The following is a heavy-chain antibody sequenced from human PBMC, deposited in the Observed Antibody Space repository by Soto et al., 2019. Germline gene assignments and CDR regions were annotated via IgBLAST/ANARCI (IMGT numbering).Heavy chain of an antibody. Sequence: QVQLVQSGAEVKKPGSSVKVSCKASGGTFSSYTISWVRQAPGQGLEWMGRIIPILGIANYAQKFQGRVTITADKSTSTAYMELSSLRSEDTAVYYCARKLKYGDYAPWDYWGQGTLVTVSS. CDR3: ARKLKYGDYAPWDY. D-gene: IGHD4-17*01. CDR2: IIPILGIA. V-gene: IGHV1-69*02. J-gene: IGHJ4*02. CDR1: GGTFSSYT.